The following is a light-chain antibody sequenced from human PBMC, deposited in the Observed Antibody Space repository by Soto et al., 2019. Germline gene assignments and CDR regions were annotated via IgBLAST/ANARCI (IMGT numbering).Light chain of an antibody. CDR3: SAWDASLNGYV. CDR1: SSNIGSKT. J-gene: IGLJ1*01. Sequence: SVLTQPPSASGTPGQRVTISCSGSSSNIGSKTVNWYQQLPGTAPKLLIYSNYQRPSGVPDRFSGSKSGTSASLAISGLHSEDEADYYCSAWDASLNGYVFGTGTKLTVL. CDR2: SNY. V-gene: IGLV1-44*01.